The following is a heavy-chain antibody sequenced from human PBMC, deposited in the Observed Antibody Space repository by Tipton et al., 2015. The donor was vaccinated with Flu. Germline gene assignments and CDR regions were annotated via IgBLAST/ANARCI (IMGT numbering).Heavy chain of an antibody. D-gene: IGHD4-17*01. J-gene: IGHJ6*02. CDR1: GFTFSTYG. CDR3: AREATLMEAGGMDV. CDR2: ISYDGRIK. Sequence: RSLRLSCAASGFTFSTYGMHWVRQAPGKGLEWVAVISYDGRIKHDADSVKGRFTISRDNSKNTMYLQINSLRAEDTAVYYCAREATLMEAGGMDVWGQGTTVTVSS. V-gene: IGHV3-30*06.